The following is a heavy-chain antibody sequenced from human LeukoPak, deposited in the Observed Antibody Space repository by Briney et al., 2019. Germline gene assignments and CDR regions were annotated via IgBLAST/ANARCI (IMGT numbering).Heavy chain of an antibody. CDR2: IRYDGSNK. V-gene: IGHV3-30*02. Sequence: GGSLRLSCAASGFTFSSYGMHWVRQAPGKGLEWVAFIRYDGSNKYYADSVKGRFTISRDNSKNTLYLQMNSLRADDTAVYYCARDQGTTMTSYAFHVWGQGTSVTVSS. CDR1: GFTFSSYG. CDR3: ARDQGTTMTSYAFHV. D-gene: IGHD4-17*01. J-gene: IGHJ3*01.